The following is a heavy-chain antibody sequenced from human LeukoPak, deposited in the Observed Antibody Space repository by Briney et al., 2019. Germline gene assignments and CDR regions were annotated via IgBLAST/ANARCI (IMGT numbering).Heavy chain of an antibody. J-gene: IGHJ4*02. CDR3: AKDLSWFGGSLATFGY. CDR2: IGGSGGTT. D-gene: IGHD3-10*01. V-gene: IGHV3-23*01. Sequence: GGSLRLSCAASGFTSSRYAMSWVRQAPGKRLEWVSSIGGSGGTTYYADSVQGRFTISRDNSKNTLYLQMNSLSAEDTAVYYCAKDLSWFGGSLATFGYWGQGTLATVSS. CDR1: GFTSSRYA.